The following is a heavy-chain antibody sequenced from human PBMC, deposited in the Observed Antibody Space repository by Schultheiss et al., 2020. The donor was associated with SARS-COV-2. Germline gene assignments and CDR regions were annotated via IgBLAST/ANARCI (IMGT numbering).Heavy chain of an antibody. CDR1: GFTFDDYA. V-gene: IGHV3-23*01. CDR2: ISGSGGST. D-gene: IGHD1-1*01. Sequence: GGSLRLSCAASGFTFDDYAMSWVRQAPGKGLEWVSAISGSGGSTYYADSVKGRFTISRDNSKNTLYLQMNSLRAEDTAVYYCATTWYYYYMDVWGKGTTVTVSS. J-gene: IGHJ6*03. CDR3: ATTWYYYYMDV.